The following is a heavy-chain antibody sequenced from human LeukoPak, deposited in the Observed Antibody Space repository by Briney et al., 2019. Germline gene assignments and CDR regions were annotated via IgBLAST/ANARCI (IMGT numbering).Heavy chain of an antibody. V-gene: IGHV3-21*01. CDR3: ARGRAARPTYFDY. CDR2: NSSSSSYI. J-gene: IGHJ4*02. D-gene: IGHD6-6*01. Sequence: PGGSLRLSCAASGFTFSSYAMSWVRRAPGKGLEWVSSNSSSSSYIYYADSVKDRFTISRDNAKNSLYLQMSSLRVDDTAVYYCARGRAARPTYFDYWGQGILVTVSS. CDR1: GFTFSSYA.